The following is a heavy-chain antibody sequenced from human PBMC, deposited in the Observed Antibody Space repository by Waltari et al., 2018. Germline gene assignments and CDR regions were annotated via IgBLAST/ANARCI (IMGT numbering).Heavy chain of an antibody. CDR2: IYHSGST. Sequence: QVQLQESGPGLVKPSETLSLTCAVSGYSISSGYYWGWIRQPPGKGLEWIGSIYHSGSTYYNPSLKSRVTISVDTSKNQCSLKLSSVTAADTAVYYCARHYRGREYFQHWGQGTLVTVSS. D-gene: IGHD1-26*01. J-gene: IGHJ1*01. CDR3: ARHYRGREYFQH. CDR1: GYSISSGYY. V-gene: IGHV4-38-2*01.